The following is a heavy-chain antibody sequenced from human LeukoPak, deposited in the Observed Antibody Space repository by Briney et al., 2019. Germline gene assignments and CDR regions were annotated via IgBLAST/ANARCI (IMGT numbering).Heavy chain of an antibody. CDR3: AGGAGAFDI. CDR1: GGSIISYY. Sequence: NSSETLSLTCTVSGGSIISYYWSWIRQPPGKGLEYIGHIYYSGNTNYNPSLKSRVTISVDTSRNGFSLNLNSVTAADTAVYYCAGGAGAFDIWGQGTVVTVSS. V-gene: IGHV4-59*01. CDR2: IYYSGNT. J-gene: IGHJ3*02.